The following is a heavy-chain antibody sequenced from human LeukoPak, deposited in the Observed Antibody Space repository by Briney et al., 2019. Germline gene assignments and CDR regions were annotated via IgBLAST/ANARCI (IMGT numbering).Heavy chain of an antibody. CDR3: ARGGISTSLDY. CDR2: IYYSGST. Sequence: QSSETLSLTCTVSGGSISSYYWSWIRQPPGKGLEWIGYIYYSGSTNYNPSLKSRVTMSGDTSKNQISLKLSSVTAADTAVYYCARGGISTSLDYWGQGTLVTVSS. D-gene: IGHD2-2*01. CDR1: GGSISSYY. V-gene: IGHV4-59*12. J-gene: IGHJ4*02.